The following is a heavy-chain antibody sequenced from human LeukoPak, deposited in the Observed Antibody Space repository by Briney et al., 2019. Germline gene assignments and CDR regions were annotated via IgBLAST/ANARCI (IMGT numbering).Heavy chain of an antibody. CDR1: AFTFSSYA. J-gene: IGHJ5*02. CDR2: ISGGGGST. D-gene: IGHD1-14*01. Sequence: PGGSLRLSCAASAFTFSSYAMNWVRRAPGKGLEWVSGISGGGGSTYYADSVKGRFTISRDNSKNTLYLQMDSLRAEDTALYYCAKGSGINHYHWIDPWGQGTLVTVSS. V-gene: IGHV3-23*01. CDR3: AKGSGINHYHWIDP.